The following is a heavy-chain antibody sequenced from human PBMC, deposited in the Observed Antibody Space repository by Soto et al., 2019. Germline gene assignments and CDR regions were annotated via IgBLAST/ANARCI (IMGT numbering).Heavy chain of an antibody. D-gene: IGHD1-26*01. CDR1: GGSISSSSYY. Sequence: SETLSLTCSVSGGSISSSSYYWGWIRQPPGKGLEWIGSIYYSGSTYYNPSLKSRVTISVDTSKNQFSLKLSSVTAADTAVYYCASEGGSYGLYYGMDVWGQGTTVTVSS. CDR2: IYYSGST. CDR3: ASEGGSYGLYYGMDV. J-gene: IGHJ6*02. V-gene: IGHV4-39*01.